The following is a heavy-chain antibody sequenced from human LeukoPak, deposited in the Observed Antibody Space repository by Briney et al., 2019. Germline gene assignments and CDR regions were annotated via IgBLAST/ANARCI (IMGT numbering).Heavy chain of an antibody. Sequence: SETLSLTCAVYGGSFSVYYWSWIRQPPGKGLEWIGEINHSGSTNYNPSLKSRVTISVDTSKNQFSLRLSSVTAADTAVYYCARETTSIVVVPAASYYYGMDVWGQGTTVTVSS. CDR1: GGSFSVYY. CDR2: INHSGST. CDR3: ARETTSIVVVPAASYYYGMDV. J-gene: IGHJ6*02. D-gene: IGHD2-2*01. V-gene: IGHV4-34*01.